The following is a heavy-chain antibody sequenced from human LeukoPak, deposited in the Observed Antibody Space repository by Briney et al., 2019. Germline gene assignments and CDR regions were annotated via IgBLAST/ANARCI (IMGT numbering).Heavy chain of an antibody. CDR2: ISSSSSYI. CDR3: ARAIGRAVDAFDI. D-gene: IGHD3-22*01. J-gene: IGHJ3*02. CDR1: GFAFSSYS. V-gene: IGHV3-21*01. Sequence: GGSLRLSCAASGFAFSSYSMNWVRQAPGKGLEWVSSISSSSSYIYYADSVKGRFTISRDNAKNSLYLQMNSLRAEDTAVYYCARAIGRAVDAFDIWGQGTMVTVSS.